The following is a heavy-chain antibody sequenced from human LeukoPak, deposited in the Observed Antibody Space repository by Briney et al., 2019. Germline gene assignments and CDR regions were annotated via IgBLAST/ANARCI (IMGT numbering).Heavy chain of an antibody. Sequence: GGSLRLSCAASGFTFDDYGMSWVRQAPGKGLEWVSVIYSGGSTYYADSVKGRFTISRDNSKNTLYLQMNSLRAEDTAVYYCARDRGYYSHWGQGTLVTVSS. CDR1: GFTFDDYG. J-gene: IGHJ4*02. CDR2: IYSGGST. V-gene: IGHV3-53*01. CDR3: ARDRGYYSH. D-gene: IGHD3-22*01.